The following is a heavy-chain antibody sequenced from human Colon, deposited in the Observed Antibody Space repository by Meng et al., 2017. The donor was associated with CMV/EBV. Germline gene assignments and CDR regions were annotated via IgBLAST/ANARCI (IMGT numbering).Heavy chain of an antibody. CDR2: INGGGGDT. CDR1: GFTFSNHG. D-gene: IGHD3-9*01. Sequence: GESLKISCAASGFTFSNHGMSWVRQAPGKGLEWVAAINGGGGDTYYAASVKGRFTTSRDNSNNMLFLQVNSLRADDTAVYYCAQFRNSDWLLALVYWGQGTLVTVSS. J-gene: IGHJ4*02. CDR3: AQFRNSDWLLALVY. V-gene: IGHV3-23*01.